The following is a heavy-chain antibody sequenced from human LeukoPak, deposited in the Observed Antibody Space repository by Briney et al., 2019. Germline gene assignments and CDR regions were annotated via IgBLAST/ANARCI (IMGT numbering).Heavy chain of an antibody. D-gene: IGHD3-22*01. V-gene: IGHV3-7*01. Sequence: GGSLRLSCAASGFTFSSYWMSWVRQAPGKGLEWVANIKQDGSEKYYVDSVKGRFTISRDNAKNSLCLQMNSLRAEDTAVYYCARDADYYDSSGYLDYWGQGTLVTVPS. J-gene: IGHJ4*02. CDR1: GFTFSSYW. CDR3: ARDADYYDSSGYLDY. CDR2: IKQDGSEK.